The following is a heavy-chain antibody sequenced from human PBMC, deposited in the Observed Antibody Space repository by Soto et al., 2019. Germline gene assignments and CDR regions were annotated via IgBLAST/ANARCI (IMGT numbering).Heavy chain of an antibody. D-gene: IGHD3-10*01. CDR2: INPNSGDT. Sequence: QVQLVQSGAEVKKPGASVKVSCKASGYTFNGYYMHWVRQAPGQGLEWMGWINPNSGDTNYAQKFEGWVTMTRDPSISTAYMELTRLTSDDTAMYCCARSGISIVLGVWSELHCWGQGTLVTLSS. CDR1: GYTFNGYY. CDR3: ARSGISIVLGVWSELHC. J-gene: IGHJ4*02. V-gene: IGHV1-2*04.